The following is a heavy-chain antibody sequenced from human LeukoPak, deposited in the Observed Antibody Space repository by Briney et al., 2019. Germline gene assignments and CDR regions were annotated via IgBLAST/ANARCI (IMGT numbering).Heavy chain of an antibody. Sequence: SETLSLTCAVSGDSISNSNWWTWVRQPPGNGLEWIGEIFHGGSSNYNPSLKSRVTISVDESKNQFSLRLSSVTAADTAVYYCASGGSYSWDSWGQGTLVTVSS. CDR1: GDSISNSNW. CDR3: ASGGSYSWDS. D-gene: IGHD4-23*01. V-gene: IGHV4-4*02. CDR2: IFHGGSS. J-gene: IGHJ4*02.